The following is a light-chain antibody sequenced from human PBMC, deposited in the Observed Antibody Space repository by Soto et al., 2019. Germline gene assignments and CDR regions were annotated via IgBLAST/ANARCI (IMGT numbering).Light chain of an antibody. Sequence: QSALTQPPSVSGSPGQSVTISCTGTSSDIGGYNYVSLYQQLPGKAPKLMIYDVSKRPSGVPDRFSGSNSGNTSSLTISGLQAEDEADYYCCSYAGTTHVFGNGTKLTVL. CDR1: SSDIGGYNY. V-gene: IGLV2-11*01. J-gene: IGLJ1*01. CDR3: CSYAGTTHV. CDR2: DVS.